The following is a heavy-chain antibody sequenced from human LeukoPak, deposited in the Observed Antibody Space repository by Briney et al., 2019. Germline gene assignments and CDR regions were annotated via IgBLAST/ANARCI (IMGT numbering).Heavy chain of an antibody. CDR1: GGTFSSYA. CDR2: IIPIFGTA. D-gene: IGHD3-22*01. J-gene: IGHJ3*02. Sequence: ASVKVSCEASGGTFSSYAISWVRQAPGQGLEWMGGIIPIFGTANYAQKFQGRVTITADESTSTAYMELSSLRSEDTAVYYCARGSRMIVVATDAFDIWGQGTMVTVSS. CDR3: ARGSRMIVVATDAFDI. V-gene: IGHV1-69*13.